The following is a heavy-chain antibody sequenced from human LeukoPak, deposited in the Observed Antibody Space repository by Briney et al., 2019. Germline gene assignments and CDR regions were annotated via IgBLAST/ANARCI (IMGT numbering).Heavy chain of an antibody. Sequence: ASVKVSCKASGYTFTSYGISWVRQAPGQGLEWMGWISAYNGNTNYAQKLQGRVTMTTDTSTSTAYMELRSPRSDDTAVYYCARDCSSTSCYTAPDYWGQGTLVTVSS. CDR2: ISAYNGNT. CDR3: ARDCSSTSCYTAPDY. V-gene: IGHV1-18*01. J-gene: IGHJ4*02. CDR1: GYTFTSYG. D-gene: IGHD2-2*02.